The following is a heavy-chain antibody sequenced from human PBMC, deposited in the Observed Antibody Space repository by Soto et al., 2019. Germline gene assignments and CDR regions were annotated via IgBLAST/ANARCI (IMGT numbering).Heavy chain of an antibody. V-gene: IGHV1-3*01. CDR2: INAGNGNT. CDR1: GYTFIRYT. D-gene: IGHD4-17*01. CDR3: ARGYSDYRSFDY. Sequence: ASVKVSCKASGYTFIRYTIHWVRQAPGQRLEWMGWINAGNGNTKYSEKFQDRVTITRDTSASTAYMELSSLRSEDTAVYYCARGYSDYRSFDYWGQATLVTVSS. J-gene: IGHJ4*01.